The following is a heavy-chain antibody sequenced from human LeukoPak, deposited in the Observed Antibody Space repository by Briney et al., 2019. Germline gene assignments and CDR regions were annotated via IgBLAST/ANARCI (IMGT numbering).Heavy chain of an antibody. J-gene: IGHJ6*02. CDR1: GFTFRSYE. V-gene: IGHV3-48*03. CDR2: VSSGGSTM. Sequence: GGSLRLSCAVSGFTFRSYEMNWVRQAPGKGLEWVSYVSSGGSTMYYADSVKGRFTISRDNANNSLYLQMNSLRAEDTAVYYCAVHHDYSKYGYYYGMDVWGQGTTVTVSS. CDR3: AVHHDYSKYGYYYGMDV. D-gene: IGHD4-11*01.